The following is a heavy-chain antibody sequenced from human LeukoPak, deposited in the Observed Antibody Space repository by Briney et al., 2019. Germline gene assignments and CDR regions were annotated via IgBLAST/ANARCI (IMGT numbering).Heavy chain of an antibody. CDR1: GGSISSYY. V-gene: IGHV4-59*08. J-gene: IGHJ4*02. Sequence: KPSETLSLTCTVSGGSISSYYWSWIRQPPGKGLEWIGYIYYSGSTNYNPSLKSRVTISVDTSKNQFSLKLSSVTAADTAVYYCARSMYYDFWSGPYRGGYFDYWGQGTLVTVSS. CDR2: IYYSGST. CDR3: ARSMYYDFWSGPYRGGYFDY. D-gene: IGHD3-3*01.